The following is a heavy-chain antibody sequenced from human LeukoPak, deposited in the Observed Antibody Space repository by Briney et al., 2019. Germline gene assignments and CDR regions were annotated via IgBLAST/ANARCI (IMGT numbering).Heavy chain of an antibody. CDR3: ARGWVDYYDSSGYVYNWFDP. Sequence: SETLSLTCTVSGGSISSGSYYWSWIRQPAGKGLEWIGRIYTSGSTNYNPSLKSRVTISVDTSKNQFSLKLSSVTAADTAVYYCARGWVDYYDSSGYVYNWFDPWGQGTLVTVSS. CDR1: GGSISSGSYY. D-gene: IGHD3-22*01. J-gene: IGHJ5*02. CDR2: IYTSGST. V-gene: IGHV4-61*02.